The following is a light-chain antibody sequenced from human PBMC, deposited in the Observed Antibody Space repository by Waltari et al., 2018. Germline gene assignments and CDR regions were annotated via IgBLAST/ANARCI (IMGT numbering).Light chain of an antibody. J-gene: IGLJ3*02. CDR2: KAN. CDR3: ALYMGGGIWV. Sequence: QTVVTQEPSLSVSPGGTVTLTCALSSGSISTTSYATWDQQSPGQAPRTLVYKANSRSSGVPDRFSGSVLGNKAALTITGAQADDESDYYCALYMGGGIWVFGGGTKLTVL. CDR1: SGSISTTSY. V-gene: IGLV8-61*01.